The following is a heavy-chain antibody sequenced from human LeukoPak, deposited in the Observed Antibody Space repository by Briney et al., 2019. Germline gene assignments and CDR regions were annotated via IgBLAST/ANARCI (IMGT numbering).Heavy chain of an antibody. J-gene: IGHJ6*02. CDR1: GFTFSSYA. CDR3: ALSSIAPYYYYGMDV. V-gene: IGHV3-64*01. CDR2: ISSNGGST. D-gene: IGHD6-13*01. Sequence: GGSLRLSCAASGFTFSSYAMHWVRQAPGKGLEYVSAISSNGGSTYYANSVKGRFTISRDNSKNTLYLQMGSLRAEDMAVYYCALSSIAPYYYYGMDVWGQGTTVTVSS.